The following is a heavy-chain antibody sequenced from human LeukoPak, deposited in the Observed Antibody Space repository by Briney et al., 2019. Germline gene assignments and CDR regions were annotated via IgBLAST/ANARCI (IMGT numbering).Heavy chain of an antibody. Sequence: SETLSLTCTVSGGSISSSSYYWGWIRQPPGKGLEWIVGIYYSGSTYYKPSLKSRVTISVDTSKNQFSLKLSSVTAADTAVYYCARESYYDSSGYSHDAFDIWGQGTMVTVSS. CDR2: IYYSGST. J-gene: IGHJ3*02. V-gene: IGHV4-39*02. CDR3: ARESYYDSSGYSHDAFDI. D-gene: IGHD3-22*01. CDR1: GGSISSSSYY.